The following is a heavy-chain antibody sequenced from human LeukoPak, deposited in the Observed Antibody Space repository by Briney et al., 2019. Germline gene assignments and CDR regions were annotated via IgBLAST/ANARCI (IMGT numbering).Heavy chain of an antibody. Sequence: GGSLRLSCAASGFTFNSYGMHWVRQAPGKGPEWVAVISYDGSNKYYADSVKGRFTISRDNSKNTLYLQVNSLRAEDTAVYYCARGSKVLRYFDWSVDYWGQGTLVTVSS. V-gene: IGHV3-30*03. D-gene: IGHD3-9*01. J-gene: IGHJ4*02. CDR2: ISYDGSNK. CDR1: GFTFNSYG. CDR3: ARGSKVLRYFDWSVDY.